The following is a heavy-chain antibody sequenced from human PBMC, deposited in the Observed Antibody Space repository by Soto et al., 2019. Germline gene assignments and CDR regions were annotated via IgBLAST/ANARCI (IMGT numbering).Heavy chain of an antibody. CDR1: GGSISSSSYY. D-gene: IGHD6-25*01. J-gene: IGHJ6*03. CDR3: ARQIRSQRRLLRGYYDMDV. CDR2: IDYSGST. Sequence: QLRLQESGPGLVKPSETLSLTCTVSGGSISSSSYYWGWIRQPPGKGLEWIGSIDYSGSTYYHTSLKSRVTVSVDTSQNQFTLKLSSVTAADTAVYYCARQIRSQRRLLRGYYDMDVWGKGTTVTVSS. V-gene: IGHV4-39*01.